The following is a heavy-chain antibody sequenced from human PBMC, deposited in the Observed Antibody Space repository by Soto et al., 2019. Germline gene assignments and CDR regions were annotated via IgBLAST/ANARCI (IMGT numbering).Heavy chain of an antibody. CDR1: GFTFSSYG. Sequence: QVQLVESGGGVVQPGRSLRLSCAASGFTFSSYGMHWVRQAPGKGLEWVAVISYDGSKEFYADSVKGRFTISRDNSKNTLYLQMNSLRAEDTAVHYCAKDLRLWSKDYYYYGMDVWGQGTTVTVSS. V-gene: IGHV3-30*18. J-gene: IGHJ6*02. D-gene: IGHD5-18*01. CDR3: AKDLRLWSKDYYYYGMDV. CDR2: ISYDGSKE.